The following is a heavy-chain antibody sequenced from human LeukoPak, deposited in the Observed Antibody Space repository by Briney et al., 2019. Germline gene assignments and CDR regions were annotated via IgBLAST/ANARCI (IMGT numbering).Heavy chain of an antibody. D-gene: IGHD2-15*01. Sequence: ASVKVSCKATGYTFTGYYMHWVRQARGQGLEWMGWINPNSGGTNYAQKFQGRVTMTRDTSISTAYMELSRLRSDDTAVYYCARVLRRGGGSCYGYWGQGTLVTVSS. CDR1: GYTFTGYY. CDR3: ARVLRRGGGSCYGY. J-gene: IGHJ4*02. CDR2: INPNSGGT. V-gene: IGHV1-2*02.